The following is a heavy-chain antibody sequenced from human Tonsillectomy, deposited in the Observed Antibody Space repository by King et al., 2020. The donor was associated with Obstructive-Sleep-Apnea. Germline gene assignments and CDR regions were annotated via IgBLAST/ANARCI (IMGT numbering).Heavy chain of an antibody. J-gene: IGHJ4*02. V-gene: IGHV5-51*01. D-gene: IGHD6-13*01. Sequence: QLVQSGAEVKKPGVSLKISCKGSGYSFTSYWIGWVRQMPGKGLEWMGFIYPADSDTRYSPSFQGQVTISADKSISTAYLQWSSLKASDTAMYYCARVWAGFTSSLPTTFYYFNYWGEGTLVTVSS. CDR2: IYPADSDT. CDR1: GYSFTSYW. CDR3: ARVWAGFTSSLPTTFYYFNY.